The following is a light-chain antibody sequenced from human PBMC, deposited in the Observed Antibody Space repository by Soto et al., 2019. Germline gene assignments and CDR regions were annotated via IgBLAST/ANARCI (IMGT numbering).Light chain of an antibody. J-gene: IGKJ5*01. CDR1: QSISTY. CDR2: DTF. CDR3: QQYTSSLNT. Sequence: EVVLTQSPATLSLSPGERVTLSCRASQSISTYLAWYQQKPGQAPRLLIYDTFNRAAGVPARFSGSESGTDFTLTISRLEPEDFAVYYCQQYTSSLNTFGQGTRLE. V-gene: IGKV3-11*01.